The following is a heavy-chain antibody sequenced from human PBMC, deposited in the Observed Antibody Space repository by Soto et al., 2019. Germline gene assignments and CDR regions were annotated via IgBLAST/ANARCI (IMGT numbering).Heavy chain of an antibody. J-gene: IGHJ3*02. CDR3: ARVERGTATTVVDAFDI. CDR2: MSHSGGT. D-gene: IGHD1-1*01. V-gene: IGHV4-61*01. CDR1: GGLVSSGSYY. Sequence: SETLSHTYGGYGGLVSSGSYYWSWIRQAPGKGLEWIGEMSHSGGTHFNPSLKSRVTISVDTSKNQFSLKMSSVTAADTALYYCARVERGTATTVVDAFDIWGPGTMVT.